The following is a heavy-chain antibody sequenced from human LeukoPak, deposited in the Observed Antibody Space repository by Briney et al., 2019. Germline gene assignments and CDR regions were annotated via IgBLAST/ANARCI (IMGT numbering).Heavy chain of an antibody. J-gene: IGHJ3*02. D-gene: IGHD2-15*01. V-gene: IGHV1-2*02. CDR3: ASECSGGSCYSTDAFDI. CDR1: GYSLTKLC. CDR2: INPNSGGT. Sequence: ASVKVSCKVSGYSLTKLCMHWVRQAPGQGLEWMGWINPNSGGTNYAQKFQGRVTMTRDTSISTAYMELSRLRSDDTAVYYCASECSGGSCYSTDAFDIWGQGTMVTVSS.